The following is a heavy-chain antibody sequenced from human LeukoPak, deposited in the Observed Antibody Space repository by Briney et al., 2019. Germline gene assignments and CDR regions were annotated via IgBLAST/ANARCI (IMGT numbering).Heavy chain of an antibody. V-gene: IGHV3-7*01. CDR3: ATYSSSNAREFQY. Sequence: VGSLRLSCAAPGFTFSSYAMNCVRQAPGKGLELVANIRQDGSEKYYVDSVKGRFTISRDNAKNSLYLQMNSLRAEDTAVYYCATYSSSNAREFQYWGQGTLVTVSS. CDR2: IRQDGSEK. J-gene: IGHJ1*01. D-gene: IGHD2-2*01. CDR1: GFTFSSYA.